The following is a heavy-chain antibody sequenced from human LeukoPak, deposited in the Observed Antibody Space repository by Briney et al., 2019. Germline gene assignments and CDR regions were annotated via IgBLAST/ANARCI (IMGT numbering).Heavy chain of an antibody. CDR2: IYDSGST. CDR3: ARAGYGSGPREPYYYGMDV. CDR1: GGSISSGGYS. V-gene: IGHV4-30-2*01. Sequence: SQTLSLTCAVSGGSISSGGYSWGWIRQPPGRGLEWIGYIYDSGSTYYNPPLKSRVTISVDRSKNQFSLKLSSLTAADTAVYYCARAGYGSGPREPYYYGMDVWGKGTTVTVSS. D-gene: IGHD3-10*01. J-gene: IGHJ6*04.